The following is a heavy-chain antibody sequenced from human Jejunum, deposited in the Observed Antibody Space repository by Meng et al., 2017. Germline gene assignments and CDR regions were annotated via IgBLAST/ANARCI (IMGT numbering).Heavy chain of an antibody. CDR2: TYYRSKWDN. D-gene: IGHD3-10*01. Sequence: HPQSSGPGPVKPPHTPSLPCSRSGDSVLSHPCNWKWHKQAPSRGLEWLVRTYYRSKWDNDYAVSVKSRITISADTSKNHFSLQLNSVTTEDTAVYYCARVRGGVFENWGQGTLVTVSS. CDR1: GDSVLSHPCN. CDR3: ARVRGGVFEN. V-gene: IGHV6-1*01. J-gene: IGHJ4*02.